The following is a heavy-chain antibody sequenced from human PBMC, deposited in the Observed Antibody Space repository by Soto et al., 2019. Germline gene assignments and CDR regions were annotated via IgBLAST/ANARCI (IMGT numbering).Heavy chain of an antibody. CDR3: ARDLGYYDSSGYFAS. D-gene: IGHD3-22*01. CDR2: ISSSGDII. J-gene: IGHJ4*02. V-gene: IGHV3-11*01. CDR1: GFTFSDYY. Sequence: LRLSCAASGFTFSDYYMSWIRQAPGKGLEWFSYISSSGDIIYYADSVKGRFTISRDNAKNSLYLQMNSLRAEDTAVYYCARDLGYYDSSGYFASWGLGTLVTVSS.